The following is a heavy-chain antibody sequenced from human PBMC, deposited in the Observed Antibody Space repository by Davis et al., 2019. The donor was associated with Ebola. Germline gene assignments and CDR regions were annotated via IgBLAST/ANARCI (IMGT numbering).Heavy chain of an antibody. Sequence: PSETLSLTCAVYGWSFSGYYWSWIRQPPGKGPEWTGEINHSGTTNYNPSLKSRVTISVHTSKNQFSLKLSSVTAADTAVYYCARADSYYDFWSGYYTRWYFDLWGRGTLVTVSS. J-gene: IGHJ2*01. CDR1: GWSFSGYY. CDR2: INHSGTT. V-gene: IGHV4-34*01. CDR3: ARADSYYDFWSGYYTRWYFDL. D-gene: IGHD3-3*01.